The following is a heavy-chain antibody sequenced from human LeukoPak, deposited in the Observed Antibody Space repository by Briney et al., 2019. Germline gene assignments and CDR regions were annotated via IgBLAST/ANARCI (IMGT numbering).Heavy chain of an antibody. CDR3: ARDLGANYSSTY. V-gene: IGHV3-48*03. CDR1: GFTFSSYE. D-gene: IGHD6-19*01. CDR2: ISSSGSTI. Sequence: TGGSLRLSCAASGFTFSSYEMNWVRQAPGQGLECVSYISSSGSTIYYADSVKGRFTISRDNAKNSLYLQMNSLRAEDTAVYYCARDLGANYSSTYWGQGTLVTVSS. J-gene: IGHJ4*02.